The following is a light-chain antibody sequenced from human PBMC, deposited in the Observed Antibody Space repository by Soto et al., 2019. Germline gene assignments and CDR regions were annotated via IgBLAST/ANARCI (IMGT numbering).Light chain of an antibody. CDR3: SSYTSSYTWV. Sequence: QSLLTQPDSVSGTPGQSITISCLGTTNNVGGYNYVSWYQQHPGKAPNLLIYGVTDRPSGVSSRFSGSKSGNAASLTISGLQAEDEGDYYCSSYTSSYTWVFGGGTKVTVL. J-gene: IGLJ3*02. CDR1: TNNVGGYNY. CDR2: GVT. V-gene: IGLV2-14*03.